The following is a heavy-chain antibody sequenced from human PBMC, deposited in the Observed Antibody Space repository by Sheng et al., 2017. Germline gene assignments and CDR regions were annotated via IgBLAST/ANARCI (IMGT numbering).Heavy chain of an antibody. CDR3: ATSNYDFWRRRPSGSGQLGLSRYYYMDV. J-gene: IGHJ6*03. CDR1: GGTFSSYA. Sequence: QVQLVQSGAEVKKPGSSVKVSCKASGGTFSSYAISWVRQAPGQGLEWMGGIIPILGIANYAQKFQGRVTITADKSTSTAYMELSSLRSEDTAVYYCATSNYDFWRRRPSGSGQLGLSRYYYMDVWGKGTTVTVSS. CDR2: IIPILGIA. V-gene: IGHV1-69*04. D-gene: IGHD3-3*01.